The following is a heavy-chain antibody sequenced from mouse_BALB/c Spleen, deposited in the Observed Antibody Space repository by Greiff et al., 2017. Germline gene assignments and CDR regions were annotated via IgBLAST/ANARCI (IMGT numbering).Heavy chain of an antibody. CDR2: IYPGSGST. D-gene: IGHD3-2*01. Sequence: LQQPGSELVRPGASVKLSCKASGYTFTSYWMHWVKQRHGQGLEWIGNIYPGSGSTNYDEKFKSKGTLTVDTSSSTAYMHLSSLTSEDSAVYYCTRDSSGYVRLAYWGQGTLVTVAA. CDR3: TRDSSGYVRLAY. V-gene: IGHV1S22*01. CDR1: GYTFTSYW. J-gene: IGHJ3*01.